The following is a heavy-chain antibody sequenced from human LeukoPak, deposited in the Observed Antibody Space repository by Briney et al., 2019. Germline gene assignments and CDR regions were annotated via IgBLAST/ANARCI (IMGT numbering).Heavy chain of an antibody. Sequence: GGSLRLSCAVSGFTFSSHWMHWVRQAPGKGLVWVSGDGSSTTYADSVKGRFTVSRDNAKNTLYLQMSSLRAEDTAVYYCARGRYYGMDVWGQGTTVTVSS. CDR3: ARGRYYGMDV. CDR2: DGSST. J-gene: IGHJ6*02. CDR1: GFTFSSHW. V-gene: IGHV3-74*01.